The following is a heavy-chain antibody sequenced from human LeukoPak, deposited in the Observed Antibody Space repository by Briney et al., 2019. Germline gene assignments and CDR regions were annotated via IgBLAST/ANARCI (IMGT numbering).Heavy chain of an antibody. Sequence: GASVKVSCQVSGNSLSETPIHWVRQAPGQWLEWMGGFDPEDGEPIFAQRFQGRFSMTEDTSADTAYMELSSLRPEDTAVYYCATADKWEPLDYWGQGTLVTVSS. D-gene: IGHD1-26*01. V-gene: IGHV1-24*01. CDR3: ATADKWEPLDY. CDR1: GNSLSETP. CDR2: FDPEDGEP. J-gene: IGHJ4*02.